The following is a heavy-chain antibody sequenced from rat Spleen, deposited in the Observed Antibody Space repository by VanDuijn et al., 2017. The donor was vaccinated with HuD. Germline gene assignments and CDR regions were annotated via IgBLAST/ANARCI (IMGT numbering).Heavy chain of an antibody. CDR1: GFTFSNYG. V-gene: IGHV5-29*01. D-gene: IGHD5-1*01. Sequence: EVQLVESGGGLVQPGRSLKLSCVTSGFTFSNYGMAWVRQAPTKGLEWVATISYDGSSTYYRDSVKGRFTISRDNAKSTLYLQMDSLRSEDTATYYCATLRWGDYWGQGVMVTVSS. CDR3: ATLRWGDY. J-gene: IGHJ2*01. CDR2: ISYDGSST.